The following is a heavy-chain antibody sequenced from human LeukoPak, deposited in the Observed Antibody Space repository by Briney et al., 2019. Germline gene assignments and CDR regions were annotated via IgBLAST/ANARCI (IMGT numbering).Heavy chain of an antibody. CDR2: IYYSGST. V-gene: IGHV4-59*01. CDR1: GGSISSYY. CDR3: ASGAAAAPGLYYFDY. D-gene: IGHD6-13*01. J-gene: IGHJ4*02. Sequence: SETLSLTCTVSGGSISSYYWSWIRQPPGKGLEWIGYIYYSGSTNYNPSLKSRVTISVDTSKNQFSLKLGSVTAADTAVYYCASGAAAAPGLYYFDYWGQGTLVTVSS.